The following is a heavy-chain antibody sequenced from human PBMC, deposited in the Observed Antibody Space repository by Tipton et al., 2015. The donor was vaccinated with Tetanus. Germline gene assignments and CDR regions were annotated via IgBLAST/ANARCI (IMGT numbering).Heavy chain of an antibody. J-gene: IGHJ4*02. V-gene: IGHV3-30*18. D-gene: IGHD2-15*01. CDR1: GFTFSSYG. Sequence: SLRLSCAASGFTFSSYGMHWVRQAPGKGLEWVAVISYDGSNKYYADSVKGRFTISRDNSKNTLYLQMNSLRAEDTAVYYCAKDVRGVAAIKHFDYWGQGTLVTVSS. CDR3: AKDVRGVAAIKHFDY. CDR2: ISYDGSNK.